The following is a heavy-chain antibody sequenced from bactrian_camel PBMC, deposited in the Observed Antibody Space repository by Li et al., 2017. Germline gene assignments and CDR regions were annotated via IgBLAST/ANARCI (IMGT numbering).Heavy chain of an antibody. V-gene: IGHV3S30*01. Sequence: LQLVESGGGMVQPGGSLRLACATSGFTFTSYTMAWVRQAPGKGPEWVSSISDGIGSLTYYVDSVKGRFTISKDNAKNTLYLEMNALKPEDTATYYCAAESGGYCPSRSHKGHWGYSGQGTQVTVS. CDR3: AAESGGYCPSRSHKGHWGY. CDR1: GFTFTSYT. CDR2: ISDGIGSLT. J-gene: IGHJ6*01. D-gene: IGHD2*01.